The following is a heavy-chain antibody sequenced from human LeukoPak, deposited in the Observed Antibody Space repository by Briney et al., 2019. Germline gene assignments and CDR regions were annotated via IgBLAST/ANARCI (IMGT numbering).Heavy chain of an antibody. CDR1: GFTFDDYA. Sequence: GGSLRLSCAASGFTFDDYAMHWVRQAPGKGLEWVSGISWNSGSIGYADSVKGRFTISRDNAKNSLYLQMNSLRAEDMALYYCAKDSAPSLGWLLYSHRAFDIWGQGTMVTVSS. V-gene: IGHV3-9*03. J-gene: IGHJ3*02. D-gene: IGHD3-3*01. CDR2: ISWNSGSI. CDR3: AKDSAPSLGWLLYSHRAFDI.